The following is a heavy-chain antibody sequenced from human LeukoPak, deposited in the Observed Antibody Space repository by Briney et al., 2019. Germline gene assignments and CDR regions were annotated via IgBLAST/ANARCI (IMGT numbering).Heavy chain of an antibody. Sequence: GGSLRLSCAASGFTFSSYSMNWVRQAPGKGLEWVSSISSSSSYKYYADSVKGRFTISRDNAKNSLYLQMNSLGAEDTAVYYCARPRGESGYYYYMDVWGKGTTVTVSS. CDR3: ARPRGESGYYYYMDV. J-gene: IGHJ6*03. CDR1: GFTFSSYS. D-gene: IGHD3-16*01. CDR2: ISSSSSYK. V-gene: IGHV3-21*01.